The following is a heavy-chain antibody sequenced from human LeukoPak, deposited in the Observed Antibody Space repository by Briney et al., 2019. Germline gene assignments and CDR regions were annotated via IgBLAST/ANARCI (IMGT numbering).Heavy chain of an antibody. J-gene: IGHJ3*02. Sequence: AASVKVSCKASGYTFTSYGISWVRQAPGQGLEWMGWISAYNGNTNYAQKLQGRVTMTTDTSTSAAYMELRSLRSDDTAVYYCARVIMVRGVSSYAFDIWGQGTMVTVSS. CDR1: GYTFTSYG. D-gene: IGHD3-10*01. CDR3: ARVIMVRGVSSYAFDI. V-gene: IGHV1-18*01. CDR2: ISAYNGNT.